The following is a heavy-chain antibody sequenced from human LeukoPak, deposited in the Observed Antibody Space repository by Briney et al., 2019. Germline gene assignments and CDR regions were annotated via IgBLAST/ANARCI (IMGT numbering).Heavy chain of an antibody. D-gene: IGHD3-10*01. CDR1: GFTVSSNS. J-gene: IGHJ3*02. V-gene: IGHV3-64*01. CDR3: ARGTMGHAFDI. Sequence: GGSLRLSCTVSGFTVSSNSMSWVRQAPGKGLEYVSAISSNGGSTYYANSVKGRFTISRDNSKNTLYLQMGSLRAEDMAVYYCARGTMGHAFDIWGQGTMVTVSS. CDR2: ISSNGGST.